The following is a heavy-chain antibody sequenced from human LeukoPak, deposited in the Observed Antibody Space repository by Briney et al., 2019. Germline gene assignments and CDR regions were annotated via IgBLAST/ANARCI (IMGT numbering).Heavy chain of an antibody. D-gene: IGHD5-24*01. J-gene: IGHJ4*02. CDR3: AKVRLQLYYFDY. Sequence: GGSLRLSCAASGCAFSSYAMSWVRQAPGKGLEWVSAISGSGGSTYYADSVKGRFTISRDNSKNTLYLQMNSLRAEDTAVYYCAKVRLQLYYFDYWGQGTLVTVSS. CDR1: GCAFSSYA. CDR2: ISGSGGST. V-gene: IGHV3-23*01.